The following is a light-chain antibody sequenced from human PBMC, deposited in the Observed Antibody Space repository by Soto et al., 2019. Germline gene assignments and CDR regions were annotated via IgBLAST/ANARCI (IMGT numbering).Light chain of an antibody. CDR2: AVS. J-gene: IGLJ2*01. Sequence: QSALTQPRSVSGSPGQSVTISCTGTSSDVGGYNYVSWYQQHPGKAPKLMIYAVSKRPPGVPDRFSGSKSGNTASLTISGLQAEDEADYYCCSYAGNYTFVFGGGTKLTVL. CDR1: SSDVGGYNY. V-gene: IGLV2-11*01. CDR3: CSYAGNYTFV.